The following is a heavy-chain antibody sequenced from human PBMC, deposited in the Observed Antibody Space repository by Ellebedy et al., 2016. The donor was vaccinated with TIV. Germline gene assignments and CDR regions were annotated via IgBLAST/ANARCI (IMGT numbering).Heavy chain of an antibody. CDR3: ARRGDGYNYWDYYFDY. Sequence: PGGSLRLSCAASGFTFSSYSMNWVRQAPGKGLEWVSSISSSSIYIYYADSVKGRFTISRDNAKNSLYLQMNSLRAEDTAVYYCARRGDGYNYWDYYFDYWGQGTLVTVSS. CDR1: GFTFSSYS. CDR2: ISSSSIYI. J-gene: IGHJ4*02. V-gene: IGHV3-21*01. D-gene: IGHD5-24*01.